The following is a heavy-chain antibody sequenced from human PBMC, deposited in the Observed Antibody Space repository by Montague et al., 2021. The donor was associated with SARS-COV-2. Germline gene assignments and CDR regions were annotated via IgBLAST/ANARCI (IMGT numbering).Heavy chain of an antibody. CDR1: GGSFSGYD. J-gene: IGHJ1*01. CDR3: ARGVPGY. D-gene: IGHD3-10*01. V-gene: IGHV4-34*01. CDR2: IKYSGIT. Sequence: SETLSLTCAVYGGSFSGYDWSWVRQSPRKGLERIGNIKYSGITNYNPSLKTRVTISIDTSKNQFSLKLTSVTAADTARYYCARGVPGYWGQGSLVTVSS.